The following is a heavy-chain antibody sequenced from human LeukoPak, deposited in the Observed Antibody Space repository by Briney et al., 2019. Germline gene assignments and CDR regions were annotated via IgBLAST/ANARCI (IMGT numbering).Heavy chain of an antibody. CDR3: TRVSYYGTQPPD. J-gene: IGHJ4*02. CDR2: FYYSGT. CDR1: GASISSQY. D-gene: IGHD3-10*01. Sequence: KPSETLSLTCTVSGASISSQYWGWIRQPPGKGLEWIGDFYYSGTNYNPSLESRVTISVDTSNNQFSLSVSSVTAADTAVYYCTRVSYYGTQPPDWGQGTLVTVSS. V-gene: IGHV4-59*11.